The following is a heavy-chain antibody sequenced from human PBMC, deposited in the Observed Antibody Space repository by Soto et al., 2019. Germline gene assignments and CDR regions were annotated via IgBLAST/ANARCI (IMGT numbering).Heavy chain of an antibody. Sequence: QITLKESGPTLVKPTQTLTLTCTFSGFSLSTSGVGVGWIRQPPGKALEWLALIYWEDDKRDSPFLKSRLTITEDTSKSHVVLTMTTMDPGNTASYYCAHCPYRRSSYYFDYWGQGTLVTVFS. D-gene: IGHD6-6*01. CDR1: GFSLSTSGVG. J-gene: IGHJ4*02. V-gene: IGHV2-5*02. CDR3: AHCPYRRSSYYFDY. CDR2: IYWEDDK.